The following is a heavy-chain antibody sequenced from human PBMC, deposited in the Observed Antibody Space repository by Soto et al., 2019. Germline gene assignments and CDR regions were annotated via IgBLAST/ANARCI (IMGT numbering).Heavy chain of an antibody. J-gene: IGHJ4*02. Sequence: VQLVESGGGLIKPGGSLRLSCAASGFSFNYAWMSWVRQAPGRGLEWVSYISGSGRTIYYADSVKGRFTISRDNAKNSLYLQMNSLRAEDTAVYYCARSGTYEPLYYWGQGTLVTVSS. CDR2: ISGSGRTI. CDR3: ARSGTYEPLYY. CDR1: GFSFNYAW. D-gene: IGHD1-26*01. V-gene: IGHV3-11*04.